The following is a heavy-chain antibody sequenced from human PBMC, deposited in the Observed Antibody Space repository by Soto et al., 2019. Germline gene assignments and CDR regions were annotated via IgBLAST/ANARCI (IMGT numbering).Heavy chain of an antibody. D-gene: IGHD5-18*01. J-gene: IGHJ4*02. Sequence: GGSLRLSCAASGFTFSSYWMHWVRQVPGKGLEWVSSISSSSSYIYYADSVKGRFTISRDNAKNSLYLQMNSLRAEDTAVYYCARERGYSYGYEDYWGQGTLVTVSS. V-gene: IGHV3-21*01. CDR2: ISSSSSYI. CDR3: ARERGYSYGYEDY. CDR1: GFTFSSYW.